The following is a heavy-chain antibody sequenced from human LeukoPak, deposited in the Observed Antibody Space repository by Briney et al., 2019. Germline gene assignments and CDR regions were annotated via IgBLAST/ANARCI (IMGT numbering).Heavy chain of an antibody. Sequence: SVKVSCKASGGTFISYAISWVRPAPGQGLEWMGRIIPIFGTADYAQKFQGRVTLTTDESTSTAYMELSSLRSEDTAVYYCARSPFHPKHGWLDRWGQGTLVTVSS. CDR1: GGTFISYA. CDR2: IIPIFGTA. V-gene: IGHV1-69*05. D-gene: IGHD2-21*01. J-gene: IGHJ5*02. CDR3: ARSPFHPKHGWLDR.